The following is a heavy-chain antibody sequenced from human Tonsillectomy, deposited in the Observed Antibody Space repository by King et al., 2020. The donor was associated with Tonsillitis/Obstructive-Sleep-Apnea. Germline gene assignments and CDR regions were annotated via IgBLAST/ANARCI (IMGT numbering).Heavy chain of an antibody. Sequence: VQLVESGAEVKKPGASVKVSCKASGYTFTNYGISWVRQAPGQGLERMAWISAQKGHTNYAQKLQGRVTMTTDTSTSTAYMELRSLRSDDTAVYYCARDSISHYYDSRCYYTFTCWGQGTLVTVSA. CDR2: ISAQKGHT. D-gene: IGHD3-22*01. CDR3: ARDSISHYYDSRCYYTFTC. V-gene: IGHV1-18*01. J-gene: IGHJ4*02. CDR1: GYTFTNYG.